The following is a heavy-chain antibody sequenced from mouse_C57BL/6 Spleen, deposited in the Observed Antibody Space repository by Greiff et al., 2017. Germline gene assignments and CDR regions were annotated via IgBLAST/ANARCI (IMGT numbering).Heavy chain of an antibody. V-gene: IGHV5-4*03. J-gene: IGHJ2*01. CDR2: ISDGGSYT. Sequence: EVKVVESGGGLVKPGGSLKLSCAASGFTFSSYAMSWVRQTPEKRLEWVATISDGGSYTYYPDNVKGRFTISRDNAKNNLYLQMSHLKSEDTAMYYCARDSSSYYFDYWGQGTTLTVSS. D-gene: IGHD1-1*01. CDR1: GFTFSSYA. CDR3: ARDSSSYYFDY.